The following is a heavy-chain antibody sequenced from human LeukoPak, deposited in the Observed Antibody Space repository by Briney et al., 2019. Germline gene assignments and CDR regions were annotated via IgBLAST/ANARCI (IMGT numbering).Heavy chain of an antibody. CDR3: TTQRRVRGILV. Sequence: GGSLRLSCAASGFTFSGSAMHWVRQASGKGLEWVGRIRSKANSYATAYAASVKGRFTISRDDSKNTAYLQMNSLKTEDTAVYYCTTQRRVRGILVWGQGTLVTVSS. CDR1: GFTFSGSA. J-gene: IGHJ4*02. D-gene: IGHD3-10*01. V-gene: IGHV3-73*01. CDR2: IRSKANSYAT.